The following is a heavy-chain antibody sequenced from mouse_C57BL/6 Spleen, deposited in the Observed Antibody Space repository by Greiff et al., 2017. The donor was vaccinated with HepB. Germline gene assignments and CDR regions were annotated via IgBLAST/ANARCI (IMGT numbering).Heavy chain of an antibody. CDR2: IRLKSDNYAT. D-gene: IGHD2-1*01. CDR3: TAGGNYVGAGFAY. CDR1: GFTFSNYW. Sequence: EVKVVESGGGLVQPGGSMKLSCVASGFTFSNYWMNWVRQSPEKGLEWVAQIRLKSDNYATHYAESVKGRFTISRDDSKSSVYLQMNNLRAEDTGIYYCTAGGNYVGAGFAYWGQGTLVTVSA. V-gene: IGHV6-3*01. J-gene: IGHJ3*01.